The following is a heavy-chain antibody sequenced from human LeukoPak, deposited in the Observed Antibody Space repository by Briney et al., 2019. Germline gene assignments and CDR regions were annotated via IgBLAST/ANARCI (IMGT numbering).Heavy chain of an antibody. CDR3: ARDHMGDIVLDY. D-gene: IGHD5-12*01. J-gene: IGHJ4*02. Sequence: SQTLSLTFAISGDSVYINSADWNWVRQSPARGLEWLGRTYYRSKWYTNYAVSVRSRITINPDTSRNQFSLQLNSVTPEDTAVYYCARDHMGDIVLDYWGQGTLVTVSS. CDR1: GDSVYINSAD. CDR2: TYYRSKWYT. V-gene: IGHV6-1*01.